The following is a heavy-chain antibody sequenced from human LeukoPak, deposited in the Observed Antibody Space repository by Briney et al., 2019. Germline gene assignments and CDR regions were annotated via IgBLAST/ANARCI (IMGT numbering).Heavy chain of an antibody. CDR3: ASVKLGYYYDTNGYFDS. Sequence: SETLTLTCTVSTDCISKSLYHWAWVRQPPGKGLEWIGEIYCQGNTYYNPSLSGRVTISVDTSKNQFSLQLNAVTAADTALYFCASVKLGYYYDTNGYFDSWGQGIPVTVSS. V-gene: IGHV4-39*07. J-gene: IGHJ4*02. D-gene: IGHD3-22*01. CDR1: TDCISKSLYH. CDR2: IYCQGNT.